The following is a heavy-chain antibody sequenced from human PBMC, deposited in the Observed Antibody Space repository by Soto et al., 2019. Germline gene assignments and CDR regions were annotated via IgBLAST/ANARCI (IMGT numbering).Heavy chain of an antibody. J-gene: IGHJ6*02. CDR2: ISGSGGST. D-gene: IGHD6-13*01. Sequence: PGGSLRLSCAASGFTFSSYAMGWVRQAPGKGLEWVSAISGSGGSTYYADSVKGRFTISRDNSKNTLYLQMNSLRAEDTAVYYRAKDRGVSSSWLAYYYYGMDVWGQGTTVTVSS. CDR1: GFTFSSYA. CDR3: AKDRGVSSSWLAYYYYGMDV. V-gene: IGHV3-23*01.